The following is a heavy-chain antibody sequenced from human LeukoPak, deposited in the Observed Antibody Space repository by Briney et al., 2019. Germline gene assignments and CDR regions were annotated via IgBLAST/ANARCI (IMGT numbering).Heavy chain of an antibody. CDR3: ARDGSYYAY. J-gene: IGHJ4*02. V-gene: IGHV4-59*01. D-gene: IGHD1-26*01. Sequence: SETLSLTCTVSGGSITNYYWTWIRRPPGKGLEWIGYIYSSGTTNYNPSLKSRVTMSVDTSKNQFSLKLSSVTAADTAMYYCARDGSYYAYWGQGILVTVSS. CDR1: GGSITNYY. CDR2: IYSSGTT.